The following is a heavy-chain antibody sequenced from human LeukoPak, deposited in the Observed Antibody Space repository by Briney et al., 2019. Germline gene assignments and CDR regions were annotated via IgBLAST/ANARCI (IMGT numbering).Heavy chain of an antibody. Sequence: ASVRVSCKASGYPFTDYYMHWIRQARGQGLEWMGWTNPNTGDTNYPQKFQGRVTMTTDTSIGTAYMDLSRLSSDDTAVYYCATLVRGSNSYYPYWGQGTLVTVSS. CDR3: ATLVRGSNSYYPY. D-gene: IGHD3-10*01. V-gene: IGHV1-2*02. CDR1: GYPFTDYY. CDR2: TNPNTGDT. J-gene: IGHJ4*02.